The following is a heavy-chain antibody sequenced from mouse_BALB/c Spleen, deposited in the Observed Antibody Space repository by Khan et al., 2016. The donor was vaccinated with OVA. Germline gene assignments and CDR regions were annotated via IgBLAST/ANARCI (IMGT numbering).Heavy chain of an antibody. CDR3: TRLAYYYDSEGFAY. Sequence: EVELVESGGHLVKPGGSLKLSCAASGFTFSTYGMSWVRQAPDKRLEWVATASTGGSYTYYPDSVKGRFTISRDNAKNTPYLQMSGLRSEDTAMFYCTRLAYYYDSEGFAYWGQGTLVTVSA. V-gene: IGHV5-6*01. CDR1: GFTFSTYG. CDR2: ASTGGSYT. J-gene: IGHJ3*01. D-gene: IGHD1-1*01.